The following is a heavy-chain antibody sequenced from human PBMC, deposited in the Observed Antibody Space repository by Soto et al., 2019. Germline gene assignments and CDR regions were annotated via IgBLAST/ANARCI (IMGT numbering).Heavy chain of an antibody. J-gene: IGHJ5*02. D-gene: IGHD6-6*01. V-gene: IGHV3-21*01. Sequence: GGSLRLSCAASGFTFSSYSLNWVRQAPGKGLEWVSSISSSSSYIYYADSVKGRFTISRDNAKNSLYLQMNSLRAEDTAVYYCARDCSIAARHPGTCWFDPWGQGTLVTVSS. CDR3: ARDCSIAARHPGTCWFDP. CDR2: ISSSSSYI. CDR1: GFTFSSYS.